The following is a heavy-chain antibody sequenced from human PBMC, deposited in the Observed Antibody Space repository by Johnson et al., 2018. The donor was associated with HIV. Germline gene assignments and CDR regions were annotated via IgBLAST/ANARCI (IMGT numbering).Heavy chain of an antibody. J-gene: IGHJ3*02. V-gene: IGHV3-33*08. D-gene: IGHD3-3*01. CDR2: IWKDGKTK. CDR1: GFTFSSYW. Sequence: QVQLVESGGGLVQPGGSLRLSCAASGFTFSSYWMSWVRQAPGKGLEWLAVIWKDGKTKYYADSVKGRFSISRDASRRTLYVQMSSLRAEDTALYYCAREHVRKTYYNFWSGYYTDGFDIWGQGTMVTVSS. CDR3: AREHVRKTYYNFWSGYYTDGFDI.